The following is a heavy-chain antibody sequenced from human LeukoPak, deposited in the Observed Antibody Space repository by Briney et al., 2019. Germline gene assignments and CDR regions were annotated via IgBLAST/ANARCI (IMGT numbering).Heavy chain of an antibody. CDR2: INPNSGGT. D-gene: IGHD6-13*01. CDR1: GYTFTGYY. Sequence: SVKVSCKASGYTFTGYYMHWVRQAPGQGLEWMGLINPNSGGTNYAQKFQGRVTMTRDTSISTAYMELSRLRSDDTAVYYCARGSLTLVVPGDAFDIWGQGTMVTVSS. V-gene: IGHV1-2*02. J-gene: IGHJ3*02. CDR3: ARGSLTLVVPGDAFDI.